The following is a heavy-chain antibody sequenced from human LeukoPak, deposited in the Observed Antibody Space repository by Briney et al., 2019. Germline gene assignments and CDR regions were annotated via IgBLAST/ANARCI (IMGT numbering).Heavy chain of an antibody. D-gene: IGHD3-16*01. CDR2: IKQDGSEK. Sequence: PGGSLRLSCAASGFTFSSYWMTWIRQAPGKGLEWVANIKQDGSEKYYVDSVKGRFTISRDNAKNSLYLQMNSLRAEDTAVYYCARARRLGPALPGYWGQGTLVTVSS. V-gene: IGHV3-7*01. CDR1: GFTFSSYW. J-gene: IGHJ4*02. CDR3: ARARRLGPALPGY.